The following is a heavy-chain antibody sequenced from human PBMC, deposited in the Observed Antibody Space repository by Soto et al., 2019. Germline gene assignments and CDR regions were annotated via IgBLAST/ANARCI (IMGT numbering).Heavy chain of an antibody. V-gene: IGHV3-23*01. CDR3: AKEMGILPYGDYVGDALDI. Sequence: LILSCAASVFTFSSYAMSWVRQAPGKGLEWVSAISGSGGSTYYADSVKGLFTISRDNSKNTLYLQMNSLRAEDTAVYYCAKEMGILPYGDYVGDALDIWGQGTMVTVSS. CDR2: ISGSGGST. D-gene: IGHD4-17*01. CDR1: VFTFSSYA. J-gene: IGHJ3*02.